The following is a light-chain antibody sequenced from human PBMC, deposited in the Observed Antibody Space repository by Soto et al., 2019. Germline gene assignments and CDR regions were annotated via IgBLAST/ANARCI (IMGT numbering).Light chain of an antibody. V-gene: IGLV1-40*01. CDR3: HSYDSSLSGVV. J-gene: IGLJ3*02. Sequence: QSVLTQPPSVSGAPGQRVTISCTGSSSNIGAGYDVHWYQQFPGTAPKLRIFGNNNRPSGVPDRFSGSKSDTSASLAITGLQAEDEADYYCHSYDSSLSGVVFGGGTKVTVL. CDR2: GNN. CDR1: SSNIGAGYD.